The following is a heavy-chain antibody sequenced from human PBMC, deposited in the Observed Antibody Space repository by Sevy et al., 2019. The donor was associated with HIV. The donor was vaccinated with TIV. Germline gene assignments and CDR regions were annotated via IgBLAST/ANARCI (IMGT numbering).Heavy chain of an antibody. D-gene: IGHD3-10*01. CDR3: AASPYFHGSGSYFDY. CDR2: ISYDGSNK. V-gene: IGHV3-30-3*01. CDR1: GFTFSSYA. Sequence: GGSLRLSCAASGFTFSSYAMHWVRQAPGKGLDWVAVISYDGSNKYHADSVKGRFTISRDNFKNTLYLQMNSLRAEDTAVFYCAASPYFHGSGSYFDYWGPGTLVTVSS. J-gene: IGHJ4*02.